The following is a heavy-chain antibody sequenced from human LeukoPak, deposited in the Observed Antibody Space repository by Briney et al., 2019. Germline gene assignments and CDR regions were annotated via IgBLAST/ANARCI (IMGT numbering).Heavy chain of an antibody. V-gene: IGHV4-34*01. CDR3: ARHHGSGWYRAYFDY. J-gene: IGHJ4*02. CDR2: INHSGST. Sequence: SETLSLTCSVSDDSITMYYWSWIRQPPGKGLEWIGEINHSGSTNYNPSLKSRVTISVDTSKNQFSLKLSSVTAADTAVYYCARHHGSGWYRAYFDYWGQGTLVTVSS. D-gene: IGHD6-19*01. CDR1: DDSITMYY.